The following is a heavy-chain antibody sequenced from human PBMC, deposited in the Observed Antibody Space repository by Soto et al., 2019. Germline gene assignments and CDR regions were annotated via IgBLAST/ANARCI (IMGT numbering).Heavy chain of an antibody. D-gene: IGHD2-15*01. V-gene: IGHV3-15*07. CDR2: IKTKTHGETT. Sequence: EVQLVESGGGLVKPGGSLTLSCADSGFTFINAWMNWVRQAPGKGLEWVGRIKTKTHGETTDYAAPVKGRLTISRDDSEYTLYLQMSSLKADDTAVYYCTTGSVEGVWGQGTTVTVSS. J-gene: IGHJ6*02. CDR1: GFTFINAW. CDR3: TTGSVEGV.